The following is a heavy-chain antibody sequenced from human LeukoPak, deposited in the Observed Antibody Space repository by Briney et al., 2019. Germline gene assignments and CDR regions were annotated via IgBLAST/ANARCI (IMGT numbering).Heavy chain of an antibody. CDR3: ARGPFWNGYFDA. Sequence: GGSLRLSCAASGFTFSSYSMNWVRQAPGKGLEWVSSISSSSSYIYYADSVKGRFTISRDNAKNSLYLQMNSLRAEDTAVYYCARGPFWNGYFDAWGQGTLVTVSS. CDR1: GFTFSSYS. V-gene: IGHV3-21*01. D-gene: IGHD3-3*01. CDR2: ISSSSSYI. J-gene: IGHJ5*02.